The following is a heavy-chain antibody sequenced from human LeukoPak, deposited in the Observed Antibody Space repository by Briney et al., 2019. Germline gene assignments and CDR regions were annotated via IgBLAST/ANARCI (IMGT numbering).Heavy chain of an antibody. J-gene: IGHJ4*02. CDR1: GFTFSSYA. V-gene: IGHV3-23*01. Sequence: GGSLRLSCAASGFTFSSYAMSWVRQAPGKGLEWVSAISGSGGSTYYADSVKGRSTISRDNSKNTLYLQMNSLRAEDTAVYYCVRDVGAVRGEVYFDYWGQGTLVTVSS. CDR3: VRDVGAVRGEVYFDY. D-gene: IGHD3-16*01. CDR2: ISGSGGST.